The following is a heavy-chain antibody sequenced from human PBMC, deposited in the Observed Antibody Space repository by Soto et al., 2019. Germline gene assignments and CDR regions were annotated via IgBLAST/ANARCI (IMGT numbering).Heavy chain of an antibody. D-gene: IGHD5-18*01. CDR1: GFTFSSYA. CDR3: AKDPGYSYGPYYFDY. J-gene: IGHJ4*02. V-gene: IGHV3-23*01. Sequence: GGPLRLSCAASGFTFSSYAMSWVRQAPGKGLEWVSAISGSGGSTYYADSVKGRFTISRDNSKNTLYLQMNSLRAEDTAVYYCAKDPGYSYGPYYFDYWGQGTLVTVSS. CDR2: ISGSGGST.